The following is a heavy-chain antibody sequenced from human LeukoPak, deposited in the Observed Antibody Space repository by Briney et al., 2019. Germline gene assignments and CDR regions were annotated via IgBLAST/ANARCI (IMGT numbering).Heavy chain of an antibody. CDR2: ISYDGSNK. V-gene: IGHV3-30*03. Sequence: GGSLRLSCAASGFTFSSYGMHWVRQAPGKGLEWVAVISYDGSNKYYADSVKGRFTISRDNSKNTLYLQMNSLRAEDTAVYFCAILGVGATYFDYWGQGTLVTVSS. CDR3: AILGVGATYFDY. D-gene: IGHD1-26*01. J-gene: IGHJ4*02. CDR1: GFTFSSYG.